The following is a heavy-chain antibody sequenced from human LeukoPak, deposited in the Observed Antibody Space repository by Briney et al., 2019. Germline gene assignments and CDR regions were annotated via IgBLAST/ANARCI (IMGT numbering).Heavy chain of an antibody. V-gene: IGHV3-9*01. CDR2: ISWSSGSL. CDR3: AKAELGYCSGGRCSGWAPFDH. D-gene: IGHD2-15*01. CDR1: GFTFDNCA. J-gene: IGHJ4*02. Sequence: GGSLRLSCEASGFTFDNCAMHWVRQAPGKGLEWVSGISWSSGSLGYADSVKGRFTISRDNAKNSLYLQMNSLRAEDTALYYCAKAELGYCSGGRCSGWAPFDHWGQGTLVTVSS.